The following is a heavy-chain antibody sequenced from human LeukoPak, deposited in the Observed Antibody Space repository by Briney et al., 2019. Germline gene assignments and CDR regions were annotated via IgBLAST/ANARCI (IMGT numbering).Heavy chain of an antibody. V-gene: IGHV4-59*01. CDR2: IYYSGST. J-gene: IGHJ5*02. Sequence: SETLSLTCTVSGGSISSYYWSWIRQPPGKGLEWIGYIYYSGSTNYNPSLKSRVTISVDTSKNQFSLKLSSVTAADTAVYYCARDLVVTLGSWFDPWGQGTLVTVSS. CDR3: ARDLVVTLGSWFDP. D-gene: IGHD2-2*01. CDR1: GGSISSYY.